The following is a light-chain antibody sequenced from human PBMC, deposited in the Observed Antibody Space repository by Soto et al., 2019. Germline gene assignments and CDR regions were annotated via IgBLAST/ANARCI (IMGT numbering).Light chain of an antibody. V-gene: IGKV3-20*01. J-gene: IGKJ1*01. CDR2: DTS. Sequence: EIVLTQSPATLSVSPGERATLSCRASQSVSTNLAWYQQKPGQAPRLLIYDTSTRATGVPARFSGSGSGTDFTLTISRLEPEDFEVYYCHHYGTSWTFGQGTKVDIK. CDR1: QSVSTN. CDR3: HHYGTSWT.